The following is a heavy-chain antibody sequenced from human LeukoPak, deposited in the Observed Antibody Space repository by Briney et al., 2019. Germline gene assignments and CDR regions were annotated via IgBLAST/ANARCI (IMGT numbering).Heavy chain of an antibody. CDR3: AGHHTRNTVDF. Sequence: SETLSLTCTVSGGSISSYYWSWIRQPPGEGLEWIAHISDIGSIDYNPSLKSRVTISLDTSKNQFSLKLSSVTAADTAVYYCAGHHTRNTVDFWGQGTLVTVSS. V-gene: IGHV4-59*08. J-gene: IGHJ4*02. CDR2: ISDIGSI. CDR1: GGSISSYY. D-gene: IGHD2/OR15-2a*01.